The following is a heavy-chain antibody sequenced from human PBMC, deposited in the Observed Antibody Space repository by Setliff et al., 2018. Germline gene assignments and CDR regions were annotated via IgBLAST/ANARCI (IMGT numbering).Heavy chain of an antibody. V-gene: IGHV3-7*01. CDR3: ARDGGEY. CDR1: GFTFSNAW. Sequence: GGSLRLSCAASGFTFSNAWMSWVRQPPGKGLEWVANIKQAGSEKYYVDSVKGRFTISRDNAKNSLYLQMNSLRAEDTAVYYCARDGGEYWGQGTLVTVSS. CDR2: IKQAGSEK. J-gene: IGHJ4*02. D-gene: IGHD3-16*01.